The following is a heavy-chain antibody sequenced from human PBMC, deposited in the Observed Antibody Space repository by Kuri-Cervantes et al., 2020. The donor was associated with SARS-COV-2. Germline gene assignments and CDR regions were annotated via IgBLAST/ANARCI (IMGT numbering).Heavy chain of an antibody. V-gene: IGHV6-1*01. Sequence: SQTLSLTCAISGDSVSNNIGAWSWIRQSPERGLEWLGRTYYRSKWYNDYATSVQSRISINPDTSKNQFSLHLKSVTPEDTAVYYCAREVYCNGGSCYGDNWFDPWGQGTLVTVSS. D-gene: IGHD2-15*01. CDR2: TYYRSKWYN. J-gene: IGHJ5*02. CDR1: GDSVSNNIGA. CDR3: AREVYCNGGSCYGDNWFDP.